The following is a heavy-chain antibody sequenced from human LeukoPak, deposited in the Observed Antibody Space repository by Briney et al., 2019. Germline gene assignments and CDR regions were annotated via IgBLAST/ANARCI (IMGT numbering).Heavy chain of an antibody. Sequence: SLTLSLTCTVSGGSISSGDYYWSWIRQPPGKGLEWIGYIYYSGSTYYNPSLKSRVTISVDTSKNQFSLKLSSVTAADTAVYYCARASLGYYGSGSMYGMDVWGQGTTVTVSS. CDR1: GGSISSGDYY. V-gene: IGHV4-30-4*01. D-gene: IGHD3-10*01. CDR2: IYYSGST. J-gene: IGHJ6*02. CDR3: ARASLGYYGSGSMYGMDV.